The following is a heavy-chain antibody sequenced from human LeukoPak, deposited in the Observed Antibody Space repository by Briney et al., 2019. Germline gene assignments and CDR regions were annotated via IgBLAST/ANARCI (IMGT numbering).Heavy chain of an antibody. V-gene: IGHV4-34*01. J-gene: IGHJ5*02. CDR3: ARDSTTAAGTGGWFWFDP. Sequence: SETLSLTCAVYGGSFSGYYWSWIRQPPGKGLEWIGEINHSGSTNYNPSLKSRVTISVDTSKNQFSLKLSSVTAADTAVYYCARDSTTAAGTGGWFWFDPWGQGTLVTVSS. CDR1: GGSFSGYY. CDR2: INHSGST. D-gene: IGHD6-13*01.